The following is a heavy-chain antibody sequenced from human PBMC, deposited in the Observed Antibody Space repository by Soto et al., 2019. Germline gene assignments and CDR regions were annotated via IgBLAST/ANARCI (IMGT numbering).Heavy chain of an antibody. CDR1: GGSINSGGFY. D-gene: IGHD7-27*01. Sequence: QVQLQESGPGLVKPSQTLSLTCTVSGGSINSGGFYWNWIRQHPGKGLEWIGYIYYSGTTYYTPSLRSRLTIPVDTSANQFSLKLSSVTAADTAVYYCAREITGAWHFDLWGRGTLVTVSS. V-gene: IGHV4-31*03. CDR2: IYYSGTT. J-gene: IGHJ2*01. CDR3: AREITGAWHFDL.